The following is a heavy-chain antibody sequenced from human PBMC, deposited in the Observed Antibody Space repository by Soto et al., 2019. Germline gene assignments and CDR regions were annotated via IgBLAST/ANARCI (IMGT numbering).Heavy chain of an antibody. J-gene: IGHJ5*02. CDR1: GFTVSSNY. D-gene: IGHD3-9*01. CDR2: IYSGGST. Sequence: PGGSLRLSCAASGFTVSSNYMSWVRQAPGKGLEWVSVIYSGGSTYYADSVKGRFTISRDNSKNTLYLQMNSLRAEDTAVYYCARDLTPTYYDILTGPSKGGWFDPWGQGTLVTVSS. V-gene: IGHV3-66*01. CDR3: ARDLTPTYYDILTGPSKGGWFDP.